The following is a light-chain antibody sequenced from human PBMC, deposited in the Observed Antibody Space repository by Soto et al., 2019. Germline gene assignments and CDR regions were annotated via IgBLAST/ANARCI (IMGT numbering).Light chain of an antibody. Sequence: EIVLTQSPATLSLSPGERATLSCRASQSVSSYLAWYRQKPGQAPRLLIYDASNRATGIPVRFSGSGSGTHFTLTISRLEPQDFAVYYCQQRSNWPRTFGQGTKMEIK. V-gene: IGKV3-11*01. J-gene: IGKJ2*01. CDR1: QSVSSY. CDR3: QQRSNWPRT. CDR2: DAS.